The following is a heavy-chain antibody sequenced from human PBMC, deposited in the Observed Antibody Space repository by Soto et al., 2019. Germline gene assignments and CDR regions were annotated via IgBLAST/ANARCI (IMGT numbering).Heavy chain of an antibody. Sequence: EVQLLESGGGLVQPGGSLRLSCAASGFTFSSYAMSWVRQAPGKGLEWVSAISGSGGSTYYADSVKGRFTISRDNSKNTLYLQMNSLRAEDTAVYYCAKAPSIVVAPSPFPPYYDGMDVWGQGTTVTVSS. CDR2: ISGSGGST. V-gene: IGHV3-23*01. CDR3: AKAPSIVVAPSPFPPYYDGMDV. CDR1: GFTFSSYA. D-gene: IGHD2-15*01. J-gene: IGHJ6*02.